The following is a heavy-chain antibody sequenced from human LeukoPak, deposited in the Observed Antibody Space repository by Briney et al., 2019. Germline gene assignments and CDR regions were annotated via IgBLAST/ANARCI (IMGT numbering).Heavy chain of an antibody. CDR3: ARAFRARYFDL. D-gene: IGHD1-26*01. V-gene: IGHV4-59*04. J-gene: IGHJ2*01. CDR2: IYYSGST. Sequence: SETLSLTCTVSGASISSYYWSWIRQPPGKGLEWIGIIYYSGSTYYNPSLKGRVTISVDTSKNQFSLKLSSVTAADTAVYYCARAFRARYFDLWGRGTLVTVSS. CDR1: GASISSYY.